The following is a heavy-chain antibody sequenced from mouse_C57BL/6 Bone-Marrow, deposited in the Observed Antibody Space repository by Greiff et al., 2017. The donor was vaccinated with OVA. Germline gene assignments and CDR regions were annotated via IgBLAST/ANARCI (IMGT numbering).Heavy chain of an antibody. Sequence: VQLQQSGAELVKPGASVKLSCTASGFNIKDYYMHWVKQRPEQGLEWIGRFDPGGGDTEYAPKFQGKATMTADTSSNTAYLQLSSLTSEDTAVYYCTTRISPVEAPLDYWGQGTTVTVSS. CDR1: GFNIKDYY. J-gene: IGHJ4*01. CDR3: TTRISPVEAPLDY. CDR2: FDPGGGDT. D-gene: IGHD1-1*01. V-gene: IGHV14-1*01.